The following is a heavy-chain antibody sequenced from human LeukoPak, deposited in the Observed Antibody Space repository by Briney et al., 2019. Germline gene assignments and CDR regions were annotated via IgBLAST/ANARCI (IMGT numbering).Heavy chain of an antibody. J-gene: IGHJ2*01. Sequence: GESLKISCKGSGYSFTSYWIGWVRQMPGKGLEWMGIIYPGDSDTRYSPSFQGQVTISADKSISTAYLQWNSLKASDTAMYYCARPYYSMGRGVNFWYFDLWGRGTLVTVS. CDR3: ARPYYSMGRGVNFWYFDL. CDR2: IYPGDSDT. CDR1: GYSFTSYW. D-gene: IGHD3-10*01. V-gene: IGHV5-51*01.